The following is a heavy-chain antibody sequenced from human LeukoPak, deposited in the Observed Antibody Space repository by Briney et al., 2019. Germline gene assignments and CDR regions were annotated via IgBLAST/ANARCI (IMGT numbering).Heavy chain of an antibody. V-gene: IGHV3-30-3*01. CDR2: ISYDGSNK. CDR1: GFTFSSYA. Sequence: SGRSLRLSCAASGFTFSSYAMHWVRQAPGKGLEWVAVISYDGSNKYYADSVKGRFTISRDNSKNTLYLQMNSLRAEDTAVYYCARYGSGDYWGQGTLVTVSS. J-gene: IGHJ4*02. D-gene: IGHD3-10*01. CDR3: ARYGSGDY.